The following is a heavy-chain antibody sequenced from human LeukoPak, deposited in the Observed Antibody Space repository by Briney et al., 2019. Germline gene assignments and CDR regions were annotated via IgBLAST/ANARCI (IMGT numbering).Heavy chain of an antibody. CDR1: AFTFNSYA. Sequence: GGSLRLSCAASAFTFNSYAMSWVRQAPGKGLEWVSAISGSGGSTYYADSVKGRFTISRDNSKNTLYLQMKSLRAEDTAVYYCAKCSSGWYTDYWGQGTLVTVSS. D-gene: IGHD6-19*01. CDR3: AKCSSGWYTDY. V-gene: IGHV3-23*01. CDR2: ISGSGGST. J-gene: IGHJ4*02.